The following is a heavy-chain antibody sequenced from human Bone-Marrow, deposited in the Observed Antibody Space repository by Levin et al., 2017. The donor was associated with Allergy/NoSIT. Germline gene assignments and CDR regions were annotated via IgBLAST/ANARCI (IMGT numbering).Heavy chain of an antibody. Sequence: GSLRLSCAASGFTFGSYAMSWVRQAPGKGLEWVSAISGSGGSTYYADSVKGRFTISRDTSKDTLYLHMNSLRAEDTALYYCAKYGNCYTSCYRTLDCWGQGTLVTVSS. CDR1: GFTFGSYA. V-gene: IGHV3-23*01. CDR2: ISGSGGST. CDR3: AKYGNCYTSCYRTLDC. J-gene: IGHJ4*02. D-gene: IGHD2-2*02.